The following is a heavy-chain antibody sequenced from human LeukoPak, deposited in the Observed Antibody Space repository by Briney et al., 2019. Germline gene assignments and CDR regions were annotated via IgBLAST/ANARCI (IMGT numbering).Heavy chain of an antibody. Sequence: ASVTVSCKASGHTFTGYFMHWVRQAPGQGLQWMGWINPNSGATNYAQTFQGRVSMTRDTSVSTACMELTRLRFDDTAVNYCARQLRGGSYVWYFDLWGRGTLVTVSS. CDR1: GHTFTGYF. CDR2: INPNSGAT. D-gene: IGHD1-26*01. V-gene: IGHV1-2*02. J-gene: IGHJ2*01. CDR3: ARQLRGGSYVWYFDL.